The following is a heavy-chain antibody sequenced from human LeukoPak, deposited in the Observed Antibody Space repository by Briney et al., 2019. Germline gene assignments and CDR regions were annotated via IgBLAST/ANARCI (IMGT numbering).Heavy chain of an antibody. V-gene: IGHV3-66*01. D-gene: IGHD3-16*01. CDR2: IYSGGSA. CDR3: ARDLGRGYSNY. J-gene: IGHJ4*02. CDR1: GFTVSSYY. Sequence: PGGSLRLSCAASGFTVSSYYMSWVRQAPGKGLDWVSVIYSGGSAYYADSVKGRLTISRENSKNTLYLQISSLRAQDTAVYYCARDLGRGYSNYWGQGTLVTVSS.